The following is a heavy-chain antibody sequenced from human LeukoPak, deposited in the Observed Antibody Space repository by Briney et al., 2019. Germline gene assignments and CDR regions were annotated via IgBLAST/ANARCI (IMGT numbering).Heavy chain of an antibody. V-gene: IGHV3-74*01. CDR3: ARDAVDTANAV. CDR1: GFTFTTYW. D-gene: IGHD5-18*01. J-gene: IGHJ6*02. CDR2: INSDGSIT. Sequence: GGSLRLSCAASGFTFTTYWMHWVRQAPGKGLVWVSHINSDGSITSYADSVKGRFTISRDNARNTLYLQMNSLRAEDTAVYYCARDAVDTANAVWGQGTTVTVSS.